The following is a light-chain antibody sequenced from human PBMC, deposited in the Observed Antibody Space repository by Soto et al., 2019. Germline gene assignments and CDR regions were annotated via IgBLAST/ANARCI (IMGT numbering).Light chain of an antibody. J-gene: IGKJ4*01. CDR1: GNIRRY. CDR3: QQRDNGSLT. V-gene: IGKV3-11*01. Sequence: EIVLTQYPATLSLSPGQRATLSCRASGNIRRYLAWYQQKPGQAPRLLIFDASNRDTGLPARFSGSGSGTDFTLTISSLEREDFAIYYCQQRDNGSLTCGG. CDR2: DAS.